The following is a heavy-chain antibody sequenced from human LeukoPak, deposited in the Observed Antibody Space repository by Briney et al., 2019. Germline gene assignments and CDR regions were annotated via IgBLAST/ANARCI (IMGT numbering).Heavy chain of an antibody. CDR2: IYESGNT. CDR3: AILEDVVLMMFES. J-gene: IGHJ4*02. Sequence: SETLSLTCSVSGYSNSSGHYWGWIRQPPGKGLEWIGTIYESGNTYYNPSLKSRVTISVDTSKKQLYLKVTSVTAADTAVYYCAILEDVVLMMFESWGQGTLVTVSS. D-gene: IGHD2-8*01. V-gene: IGHV4-38-2*01. CDR1: GYSNSSGHY.